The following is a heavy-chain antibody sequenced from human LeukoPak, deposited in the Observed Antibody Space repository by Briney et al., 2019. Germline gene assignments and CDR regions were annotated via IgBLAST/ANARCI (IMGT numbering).Heavy chain of an antibody. CDR3: AKSVTADP. Sequence: PGRSLRLSCAASGFTFSSYGMHWVRQAPGKGLEWVAVIWYDGSNKYYADSVKGRFAISRDNSKNMLYLQMDSLRAEDTAVYYCAKSVTADPWGQGTLVTVSS. J-gene: IGHJ5*02. V-gene: IGHV3-33*06. D-gene: IGHD2-21*02. CDR2: IWYDGSNK. CDR1: GFTFSSYG.